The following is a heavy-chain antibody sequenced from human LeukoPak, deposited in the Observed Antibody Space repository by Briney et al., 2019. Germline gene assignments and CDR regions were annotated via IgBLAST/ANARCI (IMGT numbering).Heavy chain of an antibody. CDR3: AKGDYYDLDY. CDR1: GFTFSDHH. Sequence: GGSLRLSCAASGFTFSDHHMDWVRQAPGKGLEWIGRSRNKGRGYSTVFAASVKGRFTISRDEPKNSLYLQMNSLKTEDTAVYYCAKGDYYDLDYWGQGTLVTVPS. V-gene: IGHV3-72*01. D-gene: IGHD3-22*01. CDR2: SRNKGRGYST. J-gene: IGHJ4*02.